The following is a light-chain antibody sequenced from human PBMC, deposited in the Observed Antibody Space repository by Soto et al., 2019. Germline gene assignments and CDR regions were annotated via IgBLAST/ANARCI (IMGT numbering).Light chain of an antibody. J-gene: IGKJ1*01. Sequence: EIVMTQSPATLSVSPGERATLSCRASQSVSSNLAWYQQKPGQAPKLLIYGASTRATGIPATFSGSGSGTEFTLTISSLQSEDFAVYYCQQYDYWPRTFGQGTKVEI. V-gene: IGKV3-15*01. CDR3: QQYDYWPRT. CDR2: GAS. CDR1: QSVSSN.